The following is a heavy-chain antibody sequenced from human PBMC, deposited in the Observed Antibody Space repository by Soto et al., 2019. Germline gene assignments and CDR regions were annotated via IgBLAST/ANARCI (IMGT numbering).Heavy chain of an antibody. D-gene: IGHD3-22*01. Sequence: GGALRLSWATSGFTFSSYSMNWVGKGRGRGREWLSPLSSSSSTIYYADSVKGRFTIYRDNAKNSMYTQINSLSAEDTAAYYCPRDRRRRITMILAAYDAFDIWGKGTMVTVSS. CDR2: LSSSSSTI. CDR3: PRDRRRRITMILAAYDAFDI. V-gene: IGHV3-48*01. CDR1: GFTFSSYS. J-gene: IGHJ3*02.